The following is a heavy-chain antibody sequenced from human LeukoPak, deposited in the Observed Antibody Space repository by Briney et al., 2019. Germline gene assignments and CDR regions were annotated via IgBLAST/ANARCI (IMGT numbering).Heavy chain of an antibody. J-gene: IGHJ4*02. CDR2: IYYSGSA. CDR3: ARVEYSTSGSVYFDY. V-gene: IGHV4-30-4*01. D-gene: IGHD6-6*01. CDR1: GGSISSRDYC. Sequence: PSETLSLTCTASGGSISSRDYCWSWIRQPPGKGLEWIGYIYYSGSAYYNPSLKSRLTISVDTSKSQFSLKLSSVTAADTAVYYCARVEYSTSGSVYFDYWGQGALVTVSS.